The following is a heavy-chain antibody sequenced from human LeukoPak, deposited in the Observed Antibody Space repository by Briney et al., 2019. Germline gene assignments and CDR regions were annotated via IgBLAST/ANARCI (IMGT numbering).Heavy chain of an antibody. CDR1: GGSFSGYY. CDR2: INHSGST. V-gene: IGHV4-34*01. CDR3: ARDVATTYAFDI. Sequence: SETLSLTCAVYGGSFSGYYWSWIRQPPGKGLEWIGEINHSGSTNYNPSLKSRVTISVDTSKNQFSLKLSSVTAADTAVYYCARDVATTYAFDIWGQGTMVTVSS. J-gene: IGHJ3*02. D-gene: IGHD5-24*01.